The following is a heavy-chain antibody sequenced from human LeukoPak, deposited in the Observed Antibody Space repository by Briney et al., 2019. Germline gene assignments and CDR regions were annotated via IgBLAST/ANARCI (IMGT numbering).Heavy chain of an antibody. V-gene: IGHV1-18*01. Sequence: ASVKVSCKASGYTFTSYGISWVRQAPGRGLEWMGWISAYNGNTNYAQKLQGRVTMTTDTSTSTAYMELRSLRSDDTAVYYCARDQGYSSGSYYFDYWGQGTLVTVSS. CDR1: GYTFTSYG. CDR3: ARDQGYSSGSYYFDY. D-gene: IGHD6-19*01. CDR2: ISAYNGNT. J-gene: IGHJ4*02.